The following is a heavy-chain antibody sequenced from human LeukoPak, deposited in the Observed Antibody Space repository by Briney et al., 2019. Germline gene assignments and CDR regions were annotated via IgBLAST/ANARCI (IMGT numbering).Heavy chain of an antibody. D-gene: IGHD3-3*01. V-gene: IGHV4-59*08. CDR1: GGSISSYY. CDR2: IYYSGST. Sequence: SETLSLTCTVSGGSISSYYWSWIRQPPGKGLEWIGYIYYSGSTNYNPSLKSRVTISVDTSKNQFSLKLSSVTAADTAVYYCASSKGDFWSVPPWGSYYGMDVWGQGTTDTVSS. CDR3: ASSKGDFWSVPPWGSYYGMDV. J-gene: IGHJ6*02.